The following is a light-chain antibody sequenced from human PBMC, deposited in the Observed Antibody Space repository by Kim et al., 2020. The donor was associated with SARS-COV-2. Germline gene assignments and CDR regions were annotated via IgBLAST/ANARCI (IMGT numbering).Light chain of an antibody. CDR1: NLGDKY. V-gene: IGLV3-1*01. CDR2: QDM. J-gene: IGLJ1*01. Sequence: PSVSVSPGQTASITCSGDNLGDKYVSWDQQKPGQSPVVVIYQDMKRPSGIPERFSGSNSENIATLTSSVTQALDEADYYCQAWDLTTYVFGTGTKVTVL. CDR3: QAWDLTTYV.